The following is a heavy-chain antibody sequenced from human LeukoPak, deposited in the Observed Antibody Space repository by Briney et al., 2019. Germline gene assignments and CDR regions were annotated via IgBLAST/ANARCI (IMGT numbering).Heavy chain of an antibody. J-gene: IGHJ4*02. CDR1: GYSISSGYY. CDR3: ARDRGLLWFGELPDY. D-gene: IGHD3-10*01. Sequence: PSETLSLTCTVSGYSISSGYYWGWIRQPPGKGLEWIGSIYHSGSTYYNPSLKSRVTISVDTSKNQFSLKLSSVTAADTAVYYCARDRGLLWFGELPDYWGQGTLVTASS. CDR2: IYHSGST. V-gene: IGHV4-38-2*02.